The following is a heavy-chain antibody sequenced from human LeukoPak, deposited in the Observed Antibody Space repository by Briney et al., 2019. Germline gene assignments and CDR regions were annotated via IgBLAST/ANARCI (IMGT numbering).Heavy chain of an antibody. J-gene: IGHJ5*01. CDR2: ISYDGSSK. Sequence: GRSLRLSCAASGFTFSSYGMHWVRQAPGKGLEWVAVISYDGSSKYYVDSVKGRFTISRDNARNTMYLHMNSLRVEDTAVYYCVRFYESGSRSWFDPWGQGTLVTVSS. CDR1: GFTFSSYG. V-gene: IGHV3-30*03. CDR3: VRFYESGSRSWFDP. D-gene: IGHD3-10*01.